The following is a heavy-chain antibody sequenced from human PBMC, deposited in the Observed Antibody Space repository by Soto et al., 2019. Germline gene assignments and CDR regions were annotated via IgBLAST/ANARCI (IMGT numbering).Heavy chain of an antibody. CDR3: ARVARPRAFSSSPRGPSVEAAPTFDY. CDR2: IYYSGST. CDR1: GGSISSSSYY. D-gene: IGHD6-6*01. V-gene: IGHV4-61*05. Sequence: SETLSLTCTVSGGSISSSSYYWGWIRQPPEKGLEWIGYIYYSGSTNYNPSLKSRVTISVDTSKNQFSLKLSSVTAADTAVYYCARVARPRAFSSSPRGPSVEAAPTFDYWGQGTLVTVSS. J-gene: IGHJ4*02.